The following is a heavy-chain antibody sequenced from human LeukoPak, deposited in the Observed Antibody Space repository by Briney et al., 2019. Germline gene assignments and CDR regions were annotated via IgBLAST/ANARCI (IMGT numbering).Heavy chain of an antibody. D-gene: IGHD2-15*01. CDR3: ARVEDIVVVVAEGWFDP. CDR2: ISAYNGNT. J-gene: IGHJ5*02. CDR1: GYTFTSYG. V-gene: IGHV1-18*01. Sequence: GASVKVSCKASGYTFTSYGISWVRQAPGQGLEWMGWISAYNGNTNYAQKLQGRVTMTTDISTSTAYMELRSLRSDDTAVYYCARVEDIVVVVAEGWFDPWGQGTLVTVSS.